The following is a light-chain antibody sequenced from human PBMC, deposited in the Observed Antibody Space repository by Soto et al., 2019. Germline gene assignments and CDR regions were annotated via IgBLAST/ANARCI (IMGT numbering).Light chain of an antibody. Sequence: DIVMTRSPDSLAVSLGERATINCKSSQSVLYSSNNKNYLAWYQQKPGQPPKLLIYWASTRESGVPDRFSGSGSGTDFTLTISSLQAEDVAVYYCQQFYSTPQTFGQGTKVDI. CDR2: WAS. J-gene: IGKJ1*01. CDR1: QSVLYSSNNKNY. CDR3: QQFYSTPQT. V-gene: IGKV4-1*01.